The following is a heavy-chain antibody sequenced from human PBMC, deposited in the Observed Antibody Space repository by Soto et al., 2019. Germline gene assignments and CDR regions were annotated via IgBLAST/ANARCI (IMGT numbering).Heavy chain of an antibody. Sequence: GASVKVSCKASGYTFINYYIHWVRQAPGHGLEWMAIINPTGETIYAQKFQGRVTMTEDTSTDTAYMELSSLRSEDTAVYYCATTPPFGSSGYYYLYNWFDPWGQGTLVTVSS. J-gene: IGHJ5*02. D-gene: IGHD3-22*01. CDR2: INPTGET. V-gene: IGHV1-46*01. CDR3: ATTPPFGSSGYYYLYNWFDP. CDR1: GYTFINYY.